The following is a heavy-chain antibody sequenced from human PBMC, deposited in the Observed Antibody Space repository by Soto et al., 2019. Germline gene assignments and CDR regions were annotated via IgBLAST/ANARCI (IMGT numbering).Heavy chain of an antibody. CDR3: NGLGDWDLTGYLPFDY. CDR1: GGSISSSSYY. J-gene: IGHJ4*02. V-gene: IGHV4-39*01. CDR2: IYYSGST. Sequence: QLQLQESGPGLVKPSETLSLTCTVSGGSISSSSYYWGWIRQPPGKGLEWIGSIYYSGSTYYNPSLKSRVTISVDTSKHQFSLKLSSVTAADTAVYYCNGLGDWDLTGYLPFDYWGQGTLVTVSS. D-gene: IGHD3-9*01.